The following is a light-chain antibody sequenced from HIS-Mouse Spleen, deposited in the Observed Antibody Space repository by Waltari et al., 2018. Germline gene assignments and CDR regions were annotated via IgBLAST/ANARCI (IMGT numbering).Light chain of an antibody. CDR1: ALPKKY. J-gene: IGLJ2*01. CDR2: EDS. Sequence: SYELTQPPSVSVSPGQTARITCSGDALPKKYAYWYQQKSGQAPVLVIYEDSKRPSGIPGRFSGSSSGTMATLTISGAQVYDEADYYCYSTDSSGNHRVFGGGTKLTVL. V-gene: IGLV3-10*01. CDR3: YSTDSSGNHRV.